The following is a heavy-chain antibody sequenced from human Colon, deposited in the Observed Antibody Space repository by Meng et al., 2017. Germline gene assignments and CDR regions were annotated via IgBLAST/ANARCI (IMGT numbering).Heavy chain of an antibody. D-gene: IGHD3-3*01. CDR3: ATDFSPRGDY. Sequence: QVQLVQSGAEVKKPGASVKVSCKASGYSFTTYSMHWVRQAPGQGLEWMAWINTANGNAVYSETFQGRLTITRDASARTVNMELSSLGSEDTAVYYCATDFSPRGDYWGQGTLVTVSS. J-gene: IGHJ4*02. V-gene: IGHV1-3*04. CDR2: INTANGNA. CDR1: GYSFTTYS.